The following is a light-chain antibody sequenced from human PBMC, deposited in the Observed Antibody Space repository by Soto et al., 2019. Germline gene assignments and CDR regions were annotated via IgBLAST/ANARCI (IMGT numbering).Light chain of an antibody. J-gene: IGLJ1*01. CDR3: SSYTDSSNYV. CDR1: SSDVGDYNY. CDR2: QVT. Sequence: HSVLTQPASVSGSPGQSITISCTGTSSDVGDYNYVSWYQQHPGKAPKLMIYQVTNRPSGVSNRFSGSRSGNTASLTISGLQAEDEADYYCSSYTDSSNYVFGTGTKV. V-gene: IGLV2-14*01.